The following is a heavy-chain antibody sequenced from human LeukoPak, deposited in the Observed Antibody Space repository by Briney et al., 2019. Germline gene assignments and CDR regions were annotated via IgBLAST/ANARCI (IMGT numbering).Heavy chain of an antibody. J-gene: IGHJ1*01. CDR3: ARLSDSGIAAAHFQH. D-gene: IGHD6-13*01. V-gene: IGHV4-39*01. CDR1: GGSISSSSYY. CDR2: IYYSGST. Sequence: SETLSLTCTVSGGSISSSSYYWGWIRQPPGKGLEWIGSIYYSGSTYYNPSLKSRVTISVDTSKNQFSLKLSSVTAADTAVYYCARLSDSGIAAAHFQHWGRAPWSPSPQ.